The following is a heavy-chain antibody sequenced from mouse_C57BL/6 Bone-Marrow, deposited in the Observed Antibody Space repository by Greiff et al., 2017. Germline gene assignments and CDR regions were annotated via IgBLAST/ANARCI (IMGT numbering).Heavy chain of an antibody. D-gene: IGHD2-5*01. CDR2: IDPSDSET. CDR3: ARDDSNEDYYAMDD. J-gene: IGHJ4*01. V-gene: IGHV1-52*01. Sequence: QVQLKQPGAELVRPGSSVKLSCKASGYTFTSYWMHWVKQRPIQGLEWIGNIDPSDSETHYNQKFKDKATLTVDKSSSTAYMQLSSLTSEDSAVYYWARDDSNEDYYAMDDWGQGTSVTVSS. CDR1: GYTFTSYW.